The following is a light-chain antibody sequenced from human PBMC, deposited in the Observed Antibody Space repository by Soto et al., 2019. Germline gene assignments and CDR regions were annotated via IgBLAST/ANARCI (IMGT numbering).Light chain of an antibody. J-gene: IGKJ1*01. Sequence: EIVLTQSPGTLSLSPGERATLSCRASQSVTSDYLAWYQQKPGQAPRLLIYGASSRATGIPDRFSGSGSGTDFTLTVSRLEPEDFAVYYCQQYGVSATFGQGTKVEIK. CDR3: QQYGVSAT. CDR1: QSVTSDY. V-gene: IGKV3-20*01. CDR2: GAS.